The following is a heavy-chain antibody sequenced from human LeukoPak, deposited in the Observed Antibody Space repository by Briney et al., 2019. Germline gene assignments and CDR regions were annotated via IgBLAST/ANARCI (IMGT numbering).Heavy chain of an antibody. V-gene: IGHV4-59*01. D-gene: IGHD3-10*01. CDR1: GGSISNYY. Sequence: SETLSLTCTVSGGSISNYYWSWIRQPPGKGLEWIGYIYYSGSTNYNPSLKSRVTISVDTSKNQFSLKLSSVTAADTAVYYCARDASGSLHAFHIWGQGTMVTVSS. CDR2: IYYSGST. J-gene: IGHJ3*02. CDR3: ARDASGSLHAFHI.